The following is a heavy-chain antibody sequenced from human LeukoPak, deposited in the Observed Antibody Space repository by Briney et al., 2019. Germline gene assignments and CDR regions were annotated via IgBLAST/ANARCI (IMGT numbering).Heavy chain of an antibody. D-gene: IGHD2-2*01. V-gene: IGHV4-39*07. J-gene: IGHJ2*01. Sequence: KPSETLSLTCTVSGGSISSSSYYWGWIRQPPGKGLEWIGSIYYSGSTYYNPSLKSRVTISVGTSKNQFSLKLSSVTAADTAVYYCARVEVVVVPAARGSYWYFDLWGRGTLVTVSS. CDR1: GGSISSSSYY. CDR2: IYYSGST. CDR3: ARVEVVVVPAARGSYWYFDL.